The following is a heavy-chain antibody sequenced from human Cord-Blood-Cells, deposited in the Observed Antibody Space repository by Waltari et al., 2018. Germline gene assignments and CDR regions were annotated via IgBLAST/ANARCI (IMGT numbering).Heavy chain of an antibody. Sequence: EVQLVQSGAEVKKPGESLKISCKGSGYSFTRYWIGGVRQRPGKGLEWMGIIYPVDSDTRYSPSFQGQVTISADKSISTAYLQWSSLKASDTAMYCCARLRQQLAKYYFDYWGQGTLVTVSS. V-gene: IGHV5-51*01. CDR3: ARLRQQLAKYYFDY. CDR1: GYSFTRYW. D-gene: IGHD6-13*01. CDR2: IYPVDSDT. J-gene: IGHJ4*02.